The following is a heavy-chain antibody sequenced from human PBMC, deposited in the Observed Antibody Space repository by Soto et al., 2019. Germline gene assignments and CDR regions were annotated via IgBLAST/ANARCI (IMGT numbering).Heavy chain of an antibody. Sequence: QVQLQQWGAGLVKPSETLSLSCAVYGQSFSGHSWAWIRQPPGKGLEWIGEINESGSTYYKPSHKSRVTIPTDTSKNQFSRKVSAVSAADTAAYFCARGSGIVALPGELEDVKYDYWGQGTLVNVSS. CDR3: ARGSGIVALPGELEDVKYDY. CDR1: GQSFSGHS. V-gene: IGHV4-34*01. D-gene: IGHD1-1*01. J-gene: IGHJ4*02. CDR2: INESGST.